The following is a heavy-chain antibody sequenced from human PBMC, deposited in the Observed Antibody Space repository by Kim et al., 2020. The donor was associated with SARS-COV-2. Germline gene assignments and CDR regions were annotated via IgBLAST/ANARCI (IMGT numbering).Heavy chain of an antibody. D-gene: IGHD3-22*01. CDR1: GFTFSSYS. Sequence: GGSLRLSCAASGFTFSSYSMNWVRQAPGKGLEWVSSISSSSSYIYYADSVKGRFTISRDNAKNSLYLQMNSLRAEDTAVYYCAREDSSGYYYRRYYYGMDVWGQGTTVTVSS. CDR2: ISSSSSYI. V-gene: IGHV3-21*01. CDR3: AREDSSGYYYRRYYYGMDV. J-gene: IGHJ6*02.